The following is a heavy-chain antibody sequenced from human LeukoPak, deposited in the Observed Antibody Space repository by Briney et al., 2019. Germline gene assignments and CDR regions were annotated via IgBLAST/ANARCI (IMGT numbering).Heavy chain of an antibody. J-gene: IGHJ4*02. CDR2: IYTSGST. CDR1: GGSISSYY. D-gene: IGHD5-24*01. CDR3: ARGDGYIYSGMVTLNFFDS. Sequence: SETLSLTCTVSGGSISSYYWSWIRQPAGKGLEWIGRIYTSGSTNYNPSLKGRVTMSVDTSKNQLSLRLSSVTAADTAFYFCARGDGYIYSGMVTLNFFDSWGRGTLVTVSS. V-gene: IGHV4-4*07.